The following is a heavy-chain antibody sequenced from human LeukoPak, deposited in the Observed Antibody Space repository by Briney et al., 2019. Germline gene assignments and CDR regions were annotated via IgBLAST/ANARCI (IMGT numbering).Heavy chain of an antibody. CDR2: IILIFGTA. Sequence: PPGKLSSKPSVATFATYAISWIRQAPAQGLEWMGGIILIFGTANYAQKFQGRVTITADESTSTAYMELSSLRSEDTAVYYCARRGSPFTLNPYYYYGMDVWGQGTTVTVSS. J-gene: IGHJ6*02. CDR3: ARRGSPFTLNPYYYYGMDV. D-gene: IGHD3-3*02. CDR1: VATFATYA. V-gene: IGHV1-69*13.